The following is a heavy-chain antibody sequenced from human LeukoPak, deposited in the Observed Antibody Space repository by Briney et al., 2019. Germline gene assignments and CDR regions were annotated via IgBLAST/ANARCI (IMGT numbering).Heavy chain of an antibody. CDR2: INHSGST. D-gene: IGHD3-16*02. J-gene: IGHJ4*02. Sequence: SETLSLTCAVYGGSFSGYYWSWIRQPPGKGLEWIGEINHSGSTNYNPSLKSRVTISVDTSKNQFSLELSSVTAADTAVYYCARGLDYDYVWGSYRHHYFDYWGQGTLVTVSS. CDR3: ARGLDYDYVWGSYRHHYFDY. CDR1: GGSFSGYY. V-gene: IGHV4-34*01.